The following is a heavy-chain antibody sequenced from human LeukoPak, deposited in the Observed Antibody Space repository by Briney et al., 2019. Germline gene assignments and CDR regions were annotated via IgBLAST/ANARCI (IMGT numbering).Heavy chain of an antibody. J-gene: IGHJ4*02. CDR2: ISGSGGGT. CDR3: AKDRASKGIVVMVPATGEFDY. V-gene: IGHV3-23*01. CDR1: GFTFSSYA. Sequence: GGSLRLSCAASGFTFSSYAMSWVRQAPGKGLEWVSGISGSGGGTYYADSVKGRFTISRDNSKNTLYLQMNSLRAEDTAVYYCAKDRASKGIVVMVPATGEFDYWGQGTLVTVSS. D-gene: IGHD2-15*01.